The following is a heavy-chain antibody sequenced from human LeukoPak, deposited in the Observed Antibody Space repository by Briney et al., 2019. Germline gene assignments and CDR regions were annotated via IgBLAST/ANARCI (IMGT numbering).Heavy chain of an antibody. J-gene: IGHJ4*02. V-gene: IGHV3-23*01. CDR3: AKASQHNYFDY. D-gene: IGHD5-18*01. CDR2: ISGSGGSI. Sequence: TGGSLRLSCAASGFTFSNYGMNWVRQAPGKGLEWVSAISGSGGSIYYADSVKGRFTISRDNSKNTLYLQMNSLRAEDTAVYYCAKASQHNYFDYWGQGTLVTVSS. CDR1: GFTFSNYG.